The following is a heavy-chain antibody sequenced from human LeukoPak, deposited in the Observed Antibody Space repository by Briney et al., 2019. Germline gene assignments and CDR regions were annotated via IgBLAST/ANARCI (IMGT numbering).Heavy chain of an antibody. CDR1: GYTFTDYF. V-gene: IGHV1-18*01. CDR2: ISAYNGNT. J-gene: IGHJ6*02. D-gene: IGHD3-3*01. CDR3: ARGLILRFYRGPGGMDV. Sequence: ASVKVSCKASGYTFTDYFIHWVRQAPGQGLEWMGWISAYNGNTNYAQKLQGRVTMATDTSTSTAYMELRSLRSDDTAVYYCARGLILRFYRGPGGMDVWGQGTTVTVSS.